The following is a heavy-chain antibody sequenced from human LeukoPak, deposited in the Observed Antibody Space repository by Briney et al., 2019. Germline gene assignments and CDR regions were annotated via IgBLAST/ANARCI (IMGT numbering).Heavy chain of an antibody. CDR1: GYSFFGYW. CDR2: IYPDDSET. CDR3: ARFSGTSLAKNWFDP. J-gene: IGHJ5*02. Sequence: GGSLKISCKGSGYSFFGYWIGWVRQMPDKGLEWMGIIYPDDSETGYSPAFQGQVTISADKSISTAYLQWSSLKASDTAMYYCARFSGTSLAKNWFDPWGQGTLVSVSA. D-gene: IGHD1-7*01. V-gene: IGHV5-51*01.